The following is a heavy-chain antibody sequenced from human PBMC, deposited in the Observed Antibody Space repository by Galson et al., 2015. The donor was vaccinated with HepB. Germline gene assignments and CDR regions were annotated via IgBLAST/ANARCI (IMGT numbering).Heavy chain of an antibody. CDR3: ARGDCTSPNWYPYYYYGMDV. Sequence: SVKVSCKASGYTFIDSYIHWVRQAPGQGPEWMGWINPDSGATNYAQRFQGRVTVTRDTSMNTVYMELVRLRSDDTAVYYCARGDCTSPNWYPYYYYGMDVWGQGSAITVSS. J-gene: IGHJ6*02. CDR2: INPDSGAT. D-gene: IGHD2-2*01. V-gene: IGHV1-2*02. CDR1: GYTFIDSY.